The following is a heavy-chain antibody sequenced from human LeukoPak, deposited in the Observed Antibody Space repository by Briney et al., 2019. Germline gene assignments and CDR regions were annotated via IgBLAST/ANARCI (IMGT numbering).Heavy chain of an antibody. CDR3: ARDLKQGGQNYYYGMDV. CDR2: ISSGARTI. V-gene: IGHV3-48*03. CDR1: GFTFSSCE. J-gene: IGHJ6*02. D-gene: IGHD3-16*01. Sequence: GGSLRLSCAASGFTFSSCEMNWVRQPPGKGLEWVSYISSGARTIYYADSVKGRFTISRDNAKNSLYLQMNSLRAEDTAVYYCARDLKQGGQNYYYGMDVWGQGTTVIVSS.